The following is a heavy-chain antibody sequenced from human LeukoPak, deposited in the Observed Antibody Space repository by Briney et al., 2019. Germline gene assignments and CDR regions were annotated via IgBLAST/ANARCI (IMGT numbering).Heavy chain of an antibody. CDR2: INHSGST. D-gene: IGHD3-10*01. V-gene: IGHV4-34*01. Sequence: SETLSLTCAVYGGSFSGYYWSWIRQPPGKGLEWIGEINHSGSTNYNPSLKSRVTISVDTSKNQFSLKLSSVTAADTAVYYCARSFSAYYYASGSYYSNWGQGTLVTVSS. CDR1: GGSFSGYY. J-gene: IGHJ4*02. CDR3: ARSFSAYYYASGSYYSN.